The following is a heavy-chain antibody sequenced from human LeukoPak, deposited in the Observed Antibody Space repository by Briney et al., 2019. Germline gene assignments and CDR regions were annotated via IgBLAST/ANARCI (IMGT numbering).Heavy chain of an antibody. D-gene: IGHD1-26*01. J-gene: IGHJ4*02. CDR1: GGTFSIYA. Sequence: SVNVSCKASGGTFSIYAISWVRQAPGPGHEWMGRIIPIIGIANYAQKFQCRVTITADKSTSTAYMELSSLRTEDTAVYYCARVPSENYLDYYFDDWGQGTLVTVSS. V-gene: IGHV1-69*04. CDR2: IIPIIGIA. CDR3: ARVPSENYLDYYFDD.